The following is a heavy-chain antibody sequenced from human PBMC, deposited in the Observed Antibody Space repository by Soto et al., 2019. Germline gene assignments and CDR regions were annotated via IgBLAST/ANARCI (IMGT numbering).Heavy chain of an antibody. CDR2: INPNSGGT. Sequence: ASVKVSCKXSGYTFTGYYMHWVRQAPGQGLEWMGWINPNSGGTNYAQKFQGRVTMTRDTSISTAYMELSRLRSDDTAVYYCARDKYYDGSGYPNWFDPWGQGTLVTVSS. V-gene: IGHV1-2*02. J-gene: IGHJ5*02. D-gene: IGHD3-22*01. CDR1: GYTFTGYY. CDR3: ARDKYYDGSGYPNWFDP.